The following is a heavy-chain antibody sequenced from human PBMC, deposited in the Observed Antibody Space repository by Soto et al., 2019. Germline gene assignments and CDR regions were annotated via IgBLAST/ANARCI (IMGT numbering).Heavy chain of an antibody. CDR3: VGDRWDYYYYGMDV. D-gene: IGHD3-16*01. CDR2: ISYDGSNK. CDR1: GFTFSSYG. V-gene: IGHV3-30*03. Sequence: ESGGGVVQPGRSLRLSCAASGFTFSSYGMHWVRQAPGKGLEWVAVISYDGSNKYYADSVKGRFTISRDNSKNTLYLQMNSLRAEDTAVYYCVGDRWDYYYYGMDVWGQGTTVTVSS. J-gene: IGHJ6*02.